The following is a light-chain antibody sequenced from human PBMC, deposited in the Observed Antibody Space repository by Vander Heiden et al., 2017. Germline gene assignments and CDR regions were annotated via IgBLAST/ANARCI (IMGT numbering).Light chain of an antibody. J-gene: IGLJ2*01. CDR2: DNT. V-gene: IGLV1-51*01. Sequence: QSVLTQPPSVSAAPGQKVTISCSGSSSNIGKNYVSWYQQLPGTAPQLLIYDNTKRPTGIPDRFSGSKSGTSATLGITGLLAGDEAEYYCGTRDSSLSVSVVFGGGTKLTVL. CDR3: GTRDSSLSVSVV. CDR1: SSNIGKNY.